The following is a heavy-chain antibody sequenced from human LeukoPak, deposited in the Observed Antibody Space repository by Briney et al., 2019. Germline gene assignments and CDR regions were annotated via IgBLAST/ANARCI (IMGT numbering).Heavy chain of an antibody. CDR3: ARGEMRGDWKGYYFDY. D-gene: IGHD1-1*01. Sequence: SETLSLTCAVYGGSFSGYYWSWIRQPPGKGLEWIGEINHSGSTNYNPSLKSRVTISVDTSKNQFSLKLSSVTAADTAVYYCARGEMRGDWKGYYFDYWGQGTLVTVSS. CDR1: GGSFSGYY. J-gene: IGHJ4*02. V-gene: IGHV4-34*01. CDR2: INHSGST.